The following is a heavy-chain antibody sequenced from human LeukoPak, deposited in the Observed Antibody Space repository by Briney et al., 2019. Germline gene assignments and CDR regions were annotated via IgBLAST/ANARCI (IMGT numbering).Heavy chain of an antibody. V-gene: IGHV3-74*01. CDR2: IASDGSRT. D-gene: IGHD4-23*01. Sequence: GGSLRLSCAGSGFTFSSYWMNWVRQAPGKGLVWVSRIASDGSRTTYADSVKGRFSISRDNAKNTLYLQMNSLRVEDTAVYYCAKGPPQGNDYWGQGTLVTVSS. CDR1: GFTFSSYW. CDR3: AKGPPQGNDY. J-gene: IGHJ4*02.